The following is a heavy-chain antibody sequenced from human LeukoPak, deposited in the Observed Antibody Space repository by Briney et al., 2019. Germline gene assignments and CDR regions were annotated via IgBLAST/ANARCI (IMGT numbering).Heavy chain of an antibody. CDR1: GGSFSGYY. V-gene: IGHV4-34*01. Sequence: PSETLSLTCAVYGGSFSGYYWSWIRQPPGKGLEWIGEINHSGSTNYNPSLKSRVTISVDTSKNQYSLKLSSVTAADTAVYYCARVLEGSSGQHWYFDLWGRGTLVTVSS. CDR3: ARVLEGSSGQHWYFDL. D-gene: IGHD6-19*01. CDR2: INHSGST. J-gene: IGHJ2*01.